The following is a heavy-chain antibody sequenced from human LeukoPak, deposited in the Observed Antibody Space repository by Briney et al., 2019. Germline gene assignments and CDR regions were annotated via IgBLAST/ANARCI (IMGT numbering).Heavy chain of an antibody. D-gene: IGHD2-21*02. CDR1: GFTFSDYY. CDR3: ARDTATGLDV. V-gene: IGHV3-11*04. Sequence: GGSLRLSCAASGFTFSDYYMSWIRQAPGKGLEWVSHISSSGNMIYYADSVKGRFTISRDNAKKALYLQMNSLRVEDTAVYFCARDTATGLDVWGQGTTVTVSS. J-gene: IGHJ6*02. CDR2: ISSSGNMI.